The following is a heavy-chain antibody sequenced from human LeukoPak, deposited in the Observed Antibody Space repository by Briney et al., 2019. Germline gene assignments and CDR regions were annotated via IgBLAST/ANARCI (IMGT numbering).Heavy chain of an antibody. CDR1: GGTFSSYA. D-gene: IGHD6-19*01. CDR2: IIPILGIT. CDR3: ARDSQWLAYDAFDV. Sequence: SVKVSCKASGGTFSSYAISWVRQAPGQGLECMGRIIPILGITNYAQKFQDRVTITADKSTSTAYMELSSLRSEDTAVYFCARDSQWLAYDAFDVWGQGTMVTVSS. J-gene: IGHJ3*01. V-gene: IGHV1-69*04.